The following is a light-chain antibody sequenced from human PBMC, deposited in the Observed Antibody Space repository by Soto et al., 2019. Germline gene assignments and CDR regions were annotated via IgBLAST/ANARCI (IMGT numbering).Light chain of an antibody. V-gene: IGKV1-5*01. CDR1: QSISSW. J-gene: IGKJ1*01. CDR3: QQYNSYWT. Sequence: DIQMTQSPSTLYASAGDRVTVTCRASQSISSWLAWYQQKPGKAPKLVIYDASSLESGVPSRFSGSGSGTEFTLTISSLQPDDFATYDCQQYNSYWTFGQGTKVEIK. CDR2: DAS.